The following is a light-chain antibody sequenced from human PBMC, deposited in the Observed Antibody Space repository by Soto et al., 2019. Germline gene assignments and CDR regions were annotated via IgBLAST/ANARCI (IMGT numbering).Light chain of an antibody. CDR1: QSVSSSY. J-gene: IGKJ4*01. Sequence: EIVLTQSPGTLSLSPGERATLSCRASQSVSSSYLAWYQQKPGQAPRLLIYGASSRATGIPDRFSGSGSGTDFTLTISSLEPEDFAVYSCQQYGSSRALTFGGGTKVEIK. CDR3: QQYGSSRALT. V-gene: IGKV3-20*01. CDR2: GAS.